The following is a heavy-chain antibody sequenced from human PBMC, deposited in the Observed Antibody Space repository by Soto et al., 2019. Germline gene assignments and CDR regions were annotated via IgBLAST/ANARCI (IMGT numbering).Heavy chain of an antibody. Sequence: SETLSLTCTVSGGSISSGGHYWSWIRQHPGKGLEWIGYIYYSGSTYYNPSLKSRVTISVDTSKNQFSLKLTSMTAADTAVYYCARFTSMVRGVIDYWGQGTLVNVSS. CDR2: IYYSGST. J-gene: IGHJ4*02. V-gene: IGHV4-31*03. D-gene: IGHD3-10*01. CDR3: ARFTSMVRGVIDY. CDR1: GGSISSGGHY.